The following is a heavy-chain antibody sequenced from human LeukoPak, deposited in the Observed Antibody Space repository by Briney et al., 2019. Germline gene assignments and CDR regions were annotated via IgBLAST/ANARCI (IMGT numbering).Heavy chain of an antibody. D-gene: IGHD3-22*01. CDR3: ARDASGYYYVGYFDY. J-gene: IGHJ4*02. Sequence: PSETLSLTCTVSGYSIRSGYYWGWIRQPPGKGLEWIGSIYHSGSIYHKPSLKSRVTISVDTSKNQFSLKLSSVTAADTAVYYCARDASGYYYVGYFDYWGQGTLVTVSS. CDR1: GYSIRSGYY. CDR2: IYHSGSI. V-gene: IGHV4-38-2*02.